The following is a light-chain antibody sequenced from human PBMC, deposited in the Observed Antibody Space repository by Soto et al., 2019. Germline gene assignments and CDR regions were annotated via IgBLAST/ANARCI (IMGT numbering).Light chain of an antibody. J-gene: IGKJ4*01. V-gene: IGKV3-20*01. Sequence: EIVLTQSPGTLSVSPGEGATLSCRASQSVSSSYLAWYQQKPGQAPRLIIYGASSRATGIPDRFSGSGSGTDFTLTISRLEPEDFAVYYCQQYGSSSLTFGGGTKVDIK. CDR1: QSVSSSY. CDR3: QQYGSSSLT. CDR2: GAS.